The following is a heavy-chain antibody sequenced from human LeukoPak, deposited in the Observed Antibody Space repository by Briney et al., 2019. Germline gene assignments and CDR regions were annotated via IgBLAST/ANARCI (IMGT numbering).Heavy chain of an antibody. J-gene: IGHJ3*02. D-gene: IGHD4-11*01. CDR3: ARAPTANAFDI. CDR2: INHSGST. CDR1: GGSFSGYY. Sequence: SETLSLTCAVSGGSFSGYYWSWIRQPPGKGLEWFGEINHSGSTNYNPSLKSRVTMSVGTSKNQFSLNLSSVTAADTAVYYCARAPTANAFDIWGQGTMVTVSS. V-gene: IGHV4-34*01.